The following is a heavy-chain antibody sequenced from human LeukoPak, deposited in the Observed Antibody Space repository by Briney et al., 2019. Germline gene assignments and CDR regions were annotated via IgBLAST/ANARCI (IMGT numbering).Heavy chain of an antibody. CDR2: INHSGST. D-gene: IGHD2-15*01. J-gene: IGHJ3*02. CDR3: ARDCSGGSCYFAFDI. CDR1: GGSFSGYY. Sequence: SETLSLTCAVYGGSFSGYYWSWIRHPPGKGLEWIGEINHSGSTNYNPSLKSRVTISVDTSKNQFSLKLSSVTAADTAVYYYARDCSGGSCYFAFDIWGQGTMVTVSS. V-gene: IGHV4-34*01.